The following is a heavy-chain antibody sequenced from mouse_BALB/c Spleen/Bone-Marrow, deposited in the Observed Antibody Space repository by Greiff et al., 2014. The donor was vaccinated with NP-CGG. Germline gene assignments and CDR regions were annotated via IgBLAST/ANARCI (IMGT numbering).Heavy chain of an antibody. V-gene: IGHV1-9*01. CDR3: ARLRIQSFDY. CDR2: ILPGSGST. CDR1: GYRFNSYW. D-gene: IGHD5-2*01. J-gene: IGHJ2*01. Sequence: QVQLQQSGADLMKPGASVKISCKATGYRFNSYWIQWVKQRPGHGLEWIGEILPGSGSTNFNEKFKAKATFTAYTSSNTAYMQITTLDSEDSAVYYCARLRIQSFDYWGQGTTLTVSS.